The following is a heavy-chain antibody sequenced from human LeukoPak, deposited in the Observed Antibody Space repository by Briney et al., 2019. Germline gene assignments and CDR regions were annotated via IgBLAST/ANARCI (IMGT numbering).Heavy chain of an antibody. D-gene: IGHD3-10*01. J-gene: IGHJ4*02. CDR2: ISAYNGDT. Sequence: ASVKVSCKASGYTFTSYDISWVRQAPGQGLEWMGWISAYNGDTNYAQKLQGRVTMTTDTSTSTAYMELRSLRSDDTAVYYCARLYYYGSGSYLTLYFFDYWGQGTLVTVSS. V-gene: IGHV1-18*01. CDR3: ARLYYYGSGSYLTLYFFDY. CDR1: GYTFTSYD.